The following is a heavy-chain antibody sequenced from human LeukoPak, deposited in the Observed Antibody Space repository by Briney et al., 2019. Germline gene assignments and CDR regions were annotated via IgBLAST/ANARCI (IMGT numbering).Heavy chain of an antibody. CDR2: IDPSDSYT. Sequence: GESLRISCKGSGYSFTSYWISWVRQMPGKGLEWMGRIDPSDSYTNYSPSFQGHVTISAGKSISTSYLQWSSLKASDTAMYYCAKETSPGSGAWYAPVDSWGQGALVTVSS. D-gene: IGHD6-19*01. CDR1: GYSFTSYW. V-gene: IGHV5-10-1*01. CDR3: AKETSPGSGAWYAPVDS. J-gene: IGHJ4*02.